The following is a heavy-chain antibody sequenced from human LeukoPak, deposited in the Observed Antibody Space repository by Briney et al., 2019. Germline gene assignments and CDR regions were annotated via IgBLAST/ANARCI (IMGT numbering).Heavy chain of an antibody. CDR3: ARVLRRYYGSGSYHAFDI. J-gene: IGHJ3*02. V-gene: IGHV4-34*01. D-gene: IGHD3-10*01. CDR1: GGSFSGYY. CDR2: INHSGST. Sequence: SSETLSLTCAVYGGSFSGYYWSRIRQPPGKGLEWIGEINHSGSTNYNPSLKSRVTISVDTSKNQFSLKLSSVTAADTAVYYCARVLRRYYGSGSYHAFDIWGQGTMVTVSS.